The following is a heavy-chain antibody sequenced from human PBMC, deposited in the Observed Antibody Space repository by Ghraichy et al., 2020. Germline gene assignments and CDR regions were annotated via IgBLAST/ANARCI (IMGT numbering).Heavy chain of an antibody. CDR3: ARDLPAMMGAFDV. J-gene: IGHJ3*01. CDR1: GGSIRSHY. V-gene: IGHV4-59*11. D-gene: IGHD2-2*01. CDR2: IYYSGRT. Sequence: SETLSLTCTVSGGSIRSHYWNWIRQPPGKGLEWIGNIYYSGRTNYNPSLKSRVTMSVHTSKNQFSLNLTSVTAADTAIYYCARDLPAMMGAFDVWGQGTVVTVSS.